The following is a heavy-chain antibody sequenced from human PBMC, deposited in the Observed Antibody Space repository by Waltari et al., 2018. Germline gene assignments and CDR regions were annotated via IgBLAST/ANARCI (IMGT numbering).Heavy chain of an antibody. J-gene: IGHJ4*02. CDR3: ASDHSMVVIPFPLY. Sequence: VQLGQSGAEVKNPGSWVKVSCKAAGGTSSSYDIRRVRTAPGKGLEWMGRIIPIFGTANYAQKFQGRVTITADKSTSTAYMELSSLRSEDTAVYYCASDHSMVVIPFPLYWGQGTLVTVSS. V-gene: IGHV1-69*08. CDR1: GGTSSSYD. D-gene: IGHD2-21*01. CDR2: IIPIFGTA.